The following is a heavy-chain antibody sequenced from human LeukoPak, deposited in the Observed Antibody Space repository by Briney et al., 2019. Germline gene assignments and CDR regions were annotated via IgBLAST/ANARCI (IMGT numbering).Heavy chain of an antibody. CDR1: GGSISSYY. D-gene: IGHD4-17*01. CDR2: IYYSGSA. CDR3: ARSDYGDYSAYFDS. V-gene: IGHV4-59*01. Sequence: PAETLSLTCTVSGGSISSYYWSWIRQPPGKGLEWIGYIYYSGSANYNPSLKSRVTISVDTSKNQLSLNLSSVTAADTAVYYCARSDYGDYSAYFDSWGQGTLVTVSS. J-gene: IGHJ4*02.